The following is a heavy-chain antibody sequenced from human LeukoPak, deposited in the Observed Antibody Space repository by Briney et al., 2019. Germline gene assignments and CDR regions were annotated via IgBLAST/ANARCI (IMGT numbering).Heavy chain of an antibody. CDR3: ARGARYCTNGVYYWRGYYGMDV. CDR2: INHSGST. D-gene: IGHD2-8*01. Sequence: SETLSLTCAVYGGSFSGYYWSWIRQPPGKGLEWIGEINHSGSTNYNPSLKSRVTISVDTSKNQFSLKLSSVTAADTAVYYCARGARYCTNGVYYWRGYYGMDVWGQGTTVTVSS. J-gene: IGHJ6*02. CDR1: GGSFSGYY. V-gene: IGHV4-34*01.